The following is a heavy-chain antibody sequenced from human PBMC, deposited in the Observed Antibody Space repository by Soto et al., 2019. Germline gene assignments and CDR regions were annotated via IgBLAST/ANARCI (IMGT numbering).Heavy chain of an antibody. Sequence: GGSLRLSCAAAGFPFRVYLVHLVRPAPGKGLVWASRINSDGSSTSYADSVKGRFTISRDNAKNTLYLQMNSLGAEDTAVYYCARMEPEFDYWGQGTRVTVAS. CDR1: GFPFRVYL. V-gene: IGHV3-74*01. J-gene: IGHJ4*02. D-gene: IGHD1-26*01. CDR2: INSDGSST. CDR3: ARMEPEFDY.